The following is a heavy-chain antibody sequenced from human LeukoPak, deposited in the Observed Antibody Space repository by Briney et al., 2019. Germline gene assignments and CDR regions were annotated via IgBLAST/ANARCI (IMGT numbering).Heavy chain of an antibody. CDR3: AGTELTIFGVVDYYYMDV. J-gene: IGHJ6*03. CDR2: INHSGST. Sequence: SETLSLTCAVYGGSFSGYYWSWIRQPPGKGLEWIGEINHSGSTNYNPSLKSRVTISVDTSKNQFSLKLSSVTAADTAVYYCAGTELTIFGVVDYYYMDVWGKGTTVTVSS. CDR1: GGSFSGYY. V-gene: IGHV4-34*01. D-gene: IGHD3-3*01.